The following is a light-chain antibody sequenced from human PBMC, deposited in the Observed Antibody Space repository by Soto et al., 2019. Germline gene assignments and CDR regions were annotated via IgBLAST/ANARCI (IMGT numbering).Light chain of an antibody. CDR3: QQYGGSPRT. CDR2: DAF. V-gene: IGKV3-20*01. CDR1: QSVSSSY. J-gene: IGKJ1*01. Sequence: IVVTQSPGTLSLSPGERATLSCRASQSVSSSYLAWYQQKPGRAPRLLIHDAFIRATGIPDRFSGSGSGTDFTLTIARLEPEDFAVYYCQQYGGSPRTFGQGTKVDIK.